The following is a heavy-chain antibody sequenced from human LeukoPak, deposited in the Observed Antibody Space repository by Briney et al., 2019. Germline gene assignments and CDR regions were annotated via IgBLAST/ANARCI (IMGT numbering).Heavy chain of an antibody. D-gene: IGHD2-15*01. CDR1: GGSFSGYY. J-gene: IGHJ6*04. Sequence: SETLSLTCAVYGGSFSGYYWSWLRQPPGKGLEWLGEINHSGSTNYNPSLKSRLTISVDTSKNQFSLKLSSVTAADTAVYYCARPSRYCSGGSCYLVRYYYGMDVWGKGTTVTVSS. V-gene: IGHV4-34*01. CDR2: INHSGST. CDR3: ARPSRYCSGGSCYLVRYYYGMDV.